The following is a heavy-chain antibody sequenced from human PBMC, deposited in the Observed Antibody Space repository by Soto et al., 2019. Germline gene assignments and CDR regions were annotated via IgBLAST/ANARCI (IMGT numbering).Heavy chain of an antibody. CDR3: STVSSSYF. D-gene: IGHD6-6*01. V-gene: IGHV3-15*07. CDR1: DFTFSDAW. CDR2: IKSKTDGGTT. J-gene: IGHJ4*02. Sequence: GSLRLSCAASDFTFSDAWMDWARQAPGKGLEWVGLIKSKTDGGTTDYAAPVKGRFSISRDDSINTLYLQMNSLKSEDTAVYYCSTVSSSYFWGQGTLVTVSS.